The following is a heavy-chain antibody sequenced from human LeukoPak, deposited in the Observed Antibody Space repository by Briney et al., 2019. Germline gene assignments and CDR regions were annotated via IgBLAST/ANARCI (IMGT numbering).Heavy chain of an antibody. D-gene: IGHD3-16*01. V-gene: IGHV3-23*01. CDR3: AKLGEPPFHDPYLGV. CDR2: IRDSGDST. Sequence: PGGSLRLSCAASGFTFSSYAMSWVRQAPGRGLEWVSAIRDSGDSTYYADSVKGRFSISRDNSSNTLSLQMNSLRAEDTSVYYCAKLGEPPFHDPYLGVRRKGTTVAV. CDR1: GFTFSSYA. J-gene: IGHJ6*03.